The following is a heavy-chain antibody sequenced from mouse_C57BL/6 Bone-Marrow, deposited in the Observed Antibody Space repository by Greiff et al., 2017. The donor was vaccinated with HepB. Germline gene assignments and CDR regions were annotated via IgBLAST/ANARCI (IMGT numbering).Heavy chain of an antibody. Sequence: EVQLQQSGPELVKPGASVKISCKASGYTFTDYYMNWVKQSHGKSLEWIGDINPNNGGTSYNQKFKGKATLTVDKSSSTAYMELRSLTSEDSAVYYCARATTVVARNFDVWGTGTTVTVSS. D-gene: IGHD1-1*01. CDR2: INPNNGGT. V-gene: IGHV1-26*01. J-gene: IGHJ1*03. CDR1: GYTFTDYY. CDR3: ARATTVVARNFDV.